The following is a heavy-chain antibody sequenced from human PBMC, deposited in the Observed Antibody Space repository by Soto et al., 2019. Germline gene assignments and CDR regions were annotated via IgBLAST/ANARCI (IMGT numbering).Heavy chain of an antibody. CDR3: TTGVGYNWNDGDAFDI. Sequence: EVQLVESGGGLVKPGGSLRLSCAASGFTFNNAWMTWVRQAPGKGLEWVGRIKSKIDGGTTDYAAPVKGRFTISRDDSKNTLYLQMNSLKTEDTAVYYCTTGVGYNWNDGDAFDIWGQGTMVTVSS. D-gene: IGHD1-20*01. V-gene: IGHV3-15*01. J-gene: IGHJ3*02. CDR2: IKSKIDGGTT. CDR1: GFTFNNAW.